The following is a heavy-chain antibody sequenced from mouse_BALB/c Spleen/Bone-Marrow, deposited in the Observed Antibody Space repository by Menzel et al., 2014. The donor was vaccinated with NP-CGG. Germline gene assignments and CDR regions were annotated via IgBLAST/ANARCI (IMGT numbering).Heavy chain of an antibody. CDR1: GFTFTDYY. J-gene: IGHJ2*01. Sequence: VQLKDSGGGLVQPGGSLRLSCATSGFTFTDYYTSWVRQPPGKALEWLTFIRNKANGYTTEYSASVKGRFTISRDNSQSILYLQMNTLRAEDSATYYCARDMGLLRFDYWGQGTTLTVSS. V-gene: IGHV7-3*02. CDR3: ARDMGLLRFDY. D-gene: IGHD2-3*01. CDR2: IRNKANGYTT.